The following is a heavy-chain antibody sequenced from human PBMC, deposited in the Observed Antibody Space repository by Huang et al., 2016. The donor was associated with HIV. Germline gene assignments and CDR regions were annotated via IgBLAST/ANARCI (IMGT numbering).Heavy chain of an antibody. V-gene: IGHV3-30*02. J-gene: IGHJ1*01. Sequence: DSVKGRFTISRDSSKNTLDLQMKSLRTEETAVYYCAKGRNSYDTSGYSTLDSWGQGTLVTVSS. CDR3: AKGRNSYDTSGYSTLDS. D-gene: IGHD3-22*01.